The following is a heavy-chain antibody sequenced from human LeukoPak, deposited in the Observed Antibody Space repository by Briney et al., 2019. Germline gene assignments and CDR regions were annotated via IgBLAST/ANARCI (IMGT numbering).Heavy chain of an antibody. Sequence: PGGSLRLSCAASGFTFSSFGMHCVRQAPGKGLEWVTSIWSDGSNGKYADSVKGRFTISRDNPKNTLYLQMNSLRAEDTSVYYCAKDWSGPLDYWGQGTRVTVSS. CDR3: AKDWSGPLDY. D-gene: IGHD3/OR15-3a*01. CDR1: GFTFSSFG. CDR2: IWSDGSNG. J-gene: IGHJ4*02. V-gene: IGHV3-30*02.